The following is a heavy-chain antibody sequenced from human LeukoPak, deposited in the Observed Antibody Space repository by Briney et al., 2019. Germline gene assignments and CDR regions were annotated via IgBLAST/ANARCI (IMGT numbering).Heavy chain of an antibody. V-gene: IGHV3-23*01. CDR1: GFTFSSYA. CDR3: AKDLTVTTPYYFDY. J-gene: IGHJ4*02. D-gene: IGHD4-17*01. Sequence: GSXRLSXXXXGFTFSSYAMSWVRQAPGKGLEWVSAISGSGGSTYYADSVKGRFTISRDNSKNTLYLQMNSLRAEDTAVYYCAKDLTVTTPYYFDYWGQGTLVTVSS. CDR2: ISGSGGST.